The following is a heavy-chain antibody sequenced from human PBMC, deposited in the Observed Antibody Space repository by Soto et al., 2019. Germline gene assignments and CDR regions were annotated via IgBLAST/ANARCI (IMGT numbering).Heavy chain of an antibody. D-gene: IGHD2-2*01. V-gene: IGHV1-18*01. Sequence: ASVKVSCKASGYTFTSYYISWVRQAPGQGLEWMGWISAYNGNTNYAQKLQGRVTMTSDTPTSTVYMELSSLRSEDTAVYYCARAFSTWTYAFDIWGQGTTVTV. CDR1: GYTFTSYY. CDR3: ARAFSTWTYAFDI. J-gene: IGHJ3*02. CDR2: ISAYNGNT.